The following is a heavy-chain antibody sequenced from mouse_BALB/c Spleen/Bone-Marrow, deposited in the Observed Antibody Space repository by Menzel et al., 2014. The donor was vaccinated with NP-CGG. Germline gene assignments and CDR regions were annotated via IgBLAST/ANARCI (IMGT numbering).Heavy chain of an antibody. J-gene: IGHJ2*01. V-gene: IGHV5-17*02. CDR1: GFTFSSFG. CDR3: VRSGSSSGYFDY. CDR2: ISSGSSTI. Sequence: EVQRVESGGGLVQPGGSRKLSCAAPGFTFSSFGMHWVRQAPEKGLEWVAYISSGSSTIYYGDTVMGRFTISRDNPKNTLFLQMTSLRSEDTATYYCVRSGSSSGYFDYWGQGTTLTVSS. D-gene: IGHD1-1*01.